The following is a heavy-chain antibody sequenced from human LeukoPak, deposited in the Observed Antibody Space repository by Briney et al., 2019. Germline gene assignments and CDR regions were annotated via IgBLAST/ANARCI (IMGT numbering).Heavy chain of an antibody. CDR2: INPSGGST. V-gene: IGHV1-46*01. Sequence: ASVKVSCKASGYTFTTYYMHWVRQAPGQGLEWMGIINPSGGSTSYTQKFQGRVTMTRDTSTSIVYMELSSLRSEDTAVYYCARDTTRYFDYWGQGTLVTASS. J-gene: IGHJ4*02. D-gene: IGHD1-1*01. CDR3: ARDTTRYFDY. CDR1: GYTFTTYY.